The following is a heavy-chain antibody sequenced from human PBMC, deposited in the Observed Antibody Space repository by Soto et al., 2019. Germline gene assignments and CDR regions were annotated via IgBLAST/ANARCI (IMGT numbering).Heavy chain of an antibody. D-gene: IGHD6-6*01. Sequence: EVQLVESGGGLVQPGGSLRLSCAASGFTFSSYSMNWVRQAPGKGLEWVSYISSSSSTIYYADSVKGRFTISSDNAKNSLDLQMNSRRDEDTAVYYCARVAARPLPWGYYYYGMDVWCQVTTVTVSS. V-gene: IGHV3-48*02. CDR3: ARVAARPLPWGYYYYGMDV. CDR2: ISSSSSTI. CDR1: GFTFSSYS. J-gene: IGHJ6*02.